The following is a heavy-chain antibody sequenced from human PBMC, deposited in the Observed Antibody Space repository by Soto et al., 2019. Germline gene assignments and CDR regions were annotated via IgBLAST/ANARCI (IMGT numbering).Heavy chain of an antibody. D-gene: IGHD3-10*01. CDR2: ISGSGGST. V-gene: IGHV3-23*01. CDR3: AKAPRVGNYGSGSYYKNNWFDP. Sequence: GGSLRLSCAASGFTFSSYAMSWVRQAPGKGLEWVSAISGSGGSTYYADSVKGRFTISRDNSKNTLYLQMNSLRAEDTAVYYCAKAPRVGNYGSGSYYKNNWFDPWGQGTLVTVSS. CDR1: GFTFSSYA. J-gene: IGHJ5*02.